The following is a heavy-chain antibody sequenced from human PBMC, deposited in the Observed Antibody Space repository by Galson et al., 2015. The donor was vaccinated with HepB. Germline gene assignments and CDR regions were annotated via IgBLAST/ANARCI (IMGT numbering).Heavy chain of an antibody. D-gene: IGHD3-22*01. V-gene: IGHV3-7*01. CDR2: IKQDGSEQ. J-gene: IGHJ3*02. CDR3: WRENYYDGSGSDAFDM. CDR1: GFTFSRHW. Sequence: SLSLSCAASGFTFSRHWMTWVRQAPGRGLEWVADIKQDGSEQHYVDSVEGRFHISRDTARNSLFLQMDSLRTEDTAVYYWWRENYYDGSGSDAFDMWCQGTMVTVSA.